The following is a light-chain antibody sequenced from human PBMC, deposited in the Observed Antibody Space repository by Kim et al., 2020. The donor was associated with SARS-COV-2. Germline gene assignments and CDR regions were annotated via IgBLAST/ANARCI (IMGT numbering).Light chain of an antibody. J-gene: IGLJ3*02. CDR1: SSNNGAGYD. Sequence: PGQRVTISCTGSSSNNGAGYDVHWYQQLPGTAPTLLIYGNNNRPSGVPDRFSGSKSGTSASLAITGLQAEDEADYYCQSYDSRSVMFGGGTQLTVL. CDR2: GNN. V-gene: IGLV1-40*01. CDR3: QSYDSRSVM.